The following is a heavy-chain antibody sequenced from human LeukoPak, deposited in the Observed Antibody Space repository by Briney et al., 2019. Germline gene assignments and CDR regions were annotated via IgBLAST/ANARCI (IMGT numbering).Heavy chain of an antibody. D-gene: IGHD3-10*01. CDR1: GGSISSGGYY. Sequence: SETLSLTCTVSGGSISSGGYYWSWIRQHPGKGLEWIGYICYSGSTYYNPSLKSRVTISVDTSKNQFSLKLSSVTAADTAVYYCARDTTMVRGSRLGFDIWGQGTMVTVSS. CDR2: ICYSGST. V-gene: IGHV4-31*03. J-gene: IGHJ3*02. CDR3: ARDTTMVRGSRLGFDI.